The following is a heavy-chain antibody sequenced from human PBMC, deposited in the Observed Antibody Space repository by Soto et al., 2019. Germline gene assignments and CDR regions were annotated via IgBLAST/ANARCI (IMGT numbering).Heavy chain of an antibody. Sequence: VASVKVSCKASGGTFSSYAISWVRQAPGQGLEWMGGIIPIFGTANYAQKFQGRVTITADESTSTAYMELSSLRSEDTAVYYCARLRSGSGGAFDIWGQGTMVTVSS. J-gene: IGHJ3*02. CDR3: ARLRSGSGGAFDI. CDR2: IIPIFGTA. V-gene: IGHV1-69*13. CDR1: GGTFSSYA. D-gene: IGHD3-10*01.